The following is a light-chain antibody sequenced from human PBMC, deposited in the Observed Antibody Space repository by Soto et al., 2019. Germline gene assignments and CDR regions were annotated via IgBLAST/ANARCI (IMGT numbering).Light chain of an antibody. Sequence: QSALTQPASVSGSPGQSITISCTGTSSDVGSCTYVSWYQQHPGKAPKLIIYEVSNRPSGLSHRFSGSKSGNTASLTNSGLQAEDEAHYYCSSCTSSNTLYVFGSGTKLTVL. V-gene: IGLV2-14*01. J-gene: IGLJ1*01. CDR1: SSDVGSCTY. CDR2: EVS. CDR3: SSCTSSNTLYV.